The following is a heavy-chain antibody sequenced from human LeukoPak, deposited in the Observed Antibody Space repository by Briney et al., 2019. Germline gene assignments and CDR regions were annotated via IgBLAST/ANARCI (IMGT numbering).Heavy chain of an antibody. V-gene: IGHV3-7*01. Sequence: GGSLRLSCAASRFTFSSYWMSWVRQAPGKGLEWVANIQQDGSEKYYVDSVNGRFTISRDNAKNSLYLQMNSLRAEDTAVYYCARDARVVLDYWGQGTLVTVSS. D-gene: IGHD2-2*01. CDR1: RFTFSSYW. CDR3: ARDARVVLDY. J-gene: IGHJ4*02. CDR2: IQQDGSEK.